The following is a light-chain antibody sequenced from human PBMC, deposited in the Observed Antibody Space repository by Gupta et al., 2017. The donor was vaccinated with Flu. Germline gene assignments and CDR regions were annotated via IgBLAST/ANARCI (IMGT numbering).Light chain of an antibody. Sequence: KDTTTCTGGSYNIGNKNVSWYQQLPGTAPKLLIYENNKRPSGIPDRFSGSKSGTSATLGISGLEAGDEADYYCGTWDSSLSARVFGGATKLTVL. V-gene: IGLV1-51*02. CDR1: SYNIGNKN. CDR2: ENN. CDR3: GTWDSSLSARV. J-gene: IGLJ3*02.